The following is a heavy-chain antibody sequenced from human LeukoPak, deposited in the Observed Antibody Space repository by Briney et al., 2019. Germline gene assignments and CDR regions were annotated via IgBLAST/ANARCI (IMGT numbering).Heavy chain of an antibody. J-gene: IGHJ4*02. CDR1: GYTFTSYG. CDR3: AVAMYYYDLTS. V-gene: IGHV1-18*01. Sequence: ASVKVSCKASGYTFTSYGISWVRQAPGQGLEWMGWISDYNGNTNYAQKLQGRVTMTTDTSTSTAYMELRSLRSDDTAVYYCAVAMYYYDLTSWGQGTLVTVSS. D-gene: IGHD3-22*01. CDR2: ISDYNGNT.